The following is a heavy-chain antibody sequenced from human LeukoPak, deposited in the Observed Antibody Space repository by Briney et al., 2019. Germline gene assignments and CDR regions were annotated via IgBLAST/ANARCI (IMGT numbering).Heavy chain of an antibody. CDR3: TRGGYYDSSGYPFFDX. V-gene: IGHV3-49*05. J-gene: IGHJ4*02. CDR2: IRSKAYGGTT. D-gene: IGHD3-22*01. Sequence: KPGGSLRLSCTTSGFSFGDYAMSWFRQAPGKGLEWVGFIRSKAYGGTTEYAASVKGRFSIARDDSKTIAYLQMNSLKIEDTAVYYCTRGGYYDSSGYPFFDXXXQXTXXXVXS. CDR1: GFSFGDYA.